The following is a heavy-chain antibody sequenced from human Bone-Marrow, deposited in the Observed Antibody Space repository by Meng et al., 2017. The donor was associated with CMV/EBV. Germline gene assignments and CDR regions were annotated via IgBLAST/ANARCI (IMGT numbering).Heavy chain of an antibody. CDR3: RRGYTDAFDI. Sequence: GGSLRLSCAASGFTFSSFWMAWVRQAPGKGLEWVGRIKSKTDGGTTDYAAPVKGRFTISRDDSKNTLYLQMNSLKTEDTAVYYCRRGYTDAFDIWGQGTMVTVSS. CDR1: GFTFSSFW. J-gene: IGHJ3*02. V-gene: IGHV3-15*01. CDR2: IKSKTDGGTT. D-gene: IGHD2-2*02.